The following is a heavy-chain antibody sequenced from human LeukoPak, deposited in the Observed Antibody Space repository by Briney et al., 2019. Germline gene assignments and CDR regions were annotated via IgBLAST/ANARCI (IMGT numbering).Heavy chain of an antibody. V-gene: IGHV3-15*07. CDR3: TTDQALTNGMDV. Sequence: GGSLRLSCAASGFTFSAYSMNWVRQAPGKGLEWVGRIKSKTDGGTTDYAAPVKGRFTISRDDSKNTLYLQMNSLKTEDTAVYYCTTDQALTNGMDVWGQGTTVTVSS. D-gene: IGHD3-3*01. CDR2: IKSKTDGGTT. J-gene: IGHJ6*02. CDR1: GFTFSAYS.